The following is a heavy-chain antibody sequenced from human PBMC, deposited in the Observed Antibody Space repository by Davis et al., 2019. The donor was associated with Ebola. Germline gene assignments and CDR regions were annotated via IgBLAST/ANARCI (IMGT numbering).Heavy chain of an antibody. CDR2: IYHSGST. CDR3: ARDLGFLRSGEMDV. D-gene: IGHD3-3*01. Sequence: SETLSLTCAVSGGSISSSNWWSWVRQPPGKGLEWIGEIYHSGSTNYNPSLKSRVTISVDKSKNQFSLKLSSVTAAETAVYYCARDLGFLRSGEMDVWGKGTTVTVSS. J-gene: IGHJ6*04. CDR1: GGSISSSNW. V-gene: IGHV4-4*02.